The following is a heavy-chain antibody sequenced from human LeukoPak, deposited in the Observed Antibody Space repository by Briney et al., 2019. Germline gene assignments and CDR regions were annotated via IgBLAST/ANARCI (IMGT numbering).Heavy chain of an antibody. J-gene: IGHJ5*02. V-gene: IGHV3-53*01. CDR3: AKDSSGWYGSSPFDP. D-gene: IGHD6-19*01. CDR2: IYSGGST. Sequence: GGSLRLSCAASGFTVSSNYMSWVRQAPGKGLEWVSVIYSGGSTYYADSVKGRFTISRDNSKNTLYLQMNSLRAEDTAVYYCAKDSSGWYGSSPFDPWGQGTLVTVSS. CDR1: GFTVSSNY.